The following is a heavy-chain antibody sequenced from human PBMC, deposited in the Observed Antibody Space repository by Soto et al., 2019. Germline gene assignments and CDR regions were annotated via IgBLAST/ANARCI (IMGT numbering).Heavy chain of an antibody. CDR3: ARGWLGVTTFGVVPPPSSGLDP. Sequence: SETLSLTCAVYGGSFSGYYWSWIRQPPRKGLEWIGEINHSGSTNYNPSLKSRVTISVDTSKNQFSLKLSSVTAADTAVYYCARGWLGVTTFGVVPPPSSGLDPWGKGTRGTGS. CDR1: GGSFSGYY. J-gene: IGHJ5*02. D-gene: IGHD3-3*01. CDR2: INHSGST. V-gene: IGHV4-34*01.